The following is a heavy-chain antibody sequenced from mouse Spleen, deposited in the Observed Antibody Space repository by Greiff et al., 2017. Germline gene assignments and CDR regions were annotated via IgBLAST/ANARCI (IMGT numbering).Heavy chain of an antibody. D-gene: IGHD2-5*01. CDR1: GFTFSDYY. J-gene: IGHJ4*01. CDR2: INYDGSST. CDR3: ARAYYSKGYAMDY. V-gene: IGHV5-16*01. Sequence: EVKLVESEGGLVQPGSSMKLSCTASGFTFSDYYMAWVRQVPEKGLEWVANINYDGSSTYYLDSLKSRFIISRDNAKNILYLQMSSLKSEDTATYYCARAYYSKGYAMDYWGQGTSVTVSS.